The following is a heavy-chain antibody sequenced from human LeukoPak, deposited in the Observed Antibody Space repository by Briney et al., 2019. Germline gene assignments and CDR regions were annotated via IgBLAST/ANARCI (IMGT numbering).Heavy chain of an antibody. J-gene: IGHJ4*02. CDR1: GFTFSNYW. CDR3: ARGPVATTTLDY. D-gene: IGHD5-12*01. CDR2: IKEAGSEK. V-gene: IGHV3-7*01. Sequence: GGSLRLSCAASGFTFSNYWMSWVRQAPGKGLEFMANIKEAGSEKYYVDSVKGRFTISRDNAKNSLFLQMNSLRAEDTAVYYCARGPVATTTLDYWGQGTLVTVSS.